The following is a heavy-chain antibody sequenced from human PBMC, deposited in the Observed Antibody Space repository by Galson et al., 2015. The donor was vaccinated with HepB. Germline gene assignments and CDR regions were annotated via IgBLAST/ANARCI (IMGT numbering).Heavy chain of an antibody. CDR1: GFTFSSYW. V-gene: IGHV3-7*03. D-gene: IGHD3-3*01. CDR3: ARDQTQFLEWLTGYYYYMDV. Sequence: SLRLSCAASGFTFSSYWMSWVRQAPGKGLEWVANIKQDGSEKYYVDSVKGRFTISRDNAKNSLYLQMNSLRAEDTAVYYCARDQTQFLEWLTGYYYYMDVWGKGTTVTVSS. CDR2: IKQDGSEK. J-gene: IGHJ6*03.